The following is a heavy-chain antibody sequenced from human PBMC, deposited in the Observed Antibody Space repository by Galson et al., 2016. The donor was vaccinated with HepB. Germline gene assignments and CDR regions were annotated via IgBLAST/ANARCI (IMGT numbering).Heavy chain of an antibody. CDR3: ARDPTSGLKGYFDY. J-gene: IGHJ4*02. D-gene: IGHD2-15*01. CDR2: ISGYNGNT. Sequence: SVKVSCKASGYTFTSYGISWVRQAPGHGLAWMGWISGYNGNTNYAQNVQGRVTMTTDTSTNTAYMELRSLRSDDTAIYYCARDPTSGLKGYFDYWGQGTLVTVSS. CDR1: GYTFTSYG. V-gene: IGHV1-18*01.